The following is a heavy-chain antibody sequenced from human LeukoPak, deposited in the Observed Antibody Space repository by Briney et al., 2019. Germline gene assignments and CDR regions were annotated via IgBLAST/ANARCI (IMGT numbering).Heavy chain of an antibody. CDR3: ARTPVPYCSSTSCYADWFDP. J-gene: IGHJ5*02. CDR2: ISYDGSNN. V-gene: IGHV3-30*04. Sequence: GGSLRLSCAASGFTFSSYAMHWVRQAPGKGLEWVAVISYDGSNNYYADSVKGRFTISRDNSKNTLYLQMNSLRAEDTAVYYCARTPVPYCSSTSCYADWFDPWGQGTLVTVSS. CDR1: GFTFSSYA. D-gene: IGHD2-2*01.